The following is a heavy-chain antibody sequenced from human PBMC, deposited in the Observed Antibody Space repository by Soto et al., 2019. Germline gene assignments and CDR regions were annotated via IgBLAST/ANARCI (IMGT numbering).Heavy chain of an antibody. CDR3: ARDDGDYYVTYGMDV. CDR2: INSDGSST. J-gene: IGHJ6*02. Sequence: GGSLRLSCAASGFTFSSYWMHWVRQAPGKGLVWVSRINSDGSSTSYADSVKGRFTISRDNAKNTLYLQMNSLRAEDTAVYYCARDDGDYYVTYGMDVWGQGTTVTVSS. D-gene: IGHD3-10*02. V-gene: IGHV3-74*01. CDR1: GFTFSSYW.